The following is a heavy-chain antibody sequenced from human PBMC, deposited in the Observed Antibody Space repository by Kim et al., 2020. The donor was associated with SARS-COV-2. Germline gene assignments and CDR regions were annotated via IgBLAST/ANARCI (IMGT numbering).Heavy chain of an antibody. D-gene: IGHD6-13*01. J-gene: IGHJ4*02. Sequence: QKCQGRVTITADESTSTAYMELSSLGSEDTAVYYCARDLVAAAGDYYFDYWGQGTLVTVSS. V-gene: IGHV1-69*01. CDR3: ARDLVAAAGDYYFDY.